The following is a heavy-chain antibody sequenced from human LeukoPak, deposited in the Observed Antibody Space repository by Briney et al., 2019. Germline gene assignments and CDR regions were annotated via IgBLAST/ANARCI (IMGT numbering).Heavy chain of an antibody. V-gene: IGHV4-59*08. J-gene: IGHJ5*02. CDR3: ARGPVTTMVPGVFHIAFPFHP. Sequence: SETLSPACTVSGGSISIFSGGWIRQPPGKGLEWIGYIYYSGSTNYNPSLKSRVTISVDTSKNQFFLKLSSVTAADTALYYCARGPVTTMVPGVFHIAFPFHPWGRGPLVTVSS. CDR2: IYYSGST. CDR1: GGSISIFS. D-gene: IGHD3-10*01.